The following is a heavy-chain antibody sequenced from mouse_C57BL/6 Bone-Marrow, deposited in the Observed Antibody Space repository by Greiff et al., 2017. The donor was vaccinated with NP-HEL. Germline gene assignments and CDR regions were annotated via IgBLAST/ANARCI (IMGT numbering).Heavy chain of an antibody. D-gene: IGHD2-3*01. V-gene: IGHV5-16*01. CDR1: GFTFSDYY. CDR3: ARGDGYYPYYFDY. CDR2: INYDGSST. J-gene: IGHJ2*01. Sequence: EVHLVESEGGLVQPGSSMKLSCTASGFTFSDYYMAWVRQVPEKGLEWVANINYDGSSTYYLDSLKSRFIISRDNAKNILYLQMSSLKSEDTATYYCARGDGYYPYYFDYWGQGTTLTVSS.